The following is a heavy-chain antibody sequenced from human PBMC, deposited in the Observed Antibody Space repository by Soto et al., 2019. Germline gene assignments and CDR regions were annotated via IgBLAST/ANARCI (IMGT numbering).Heavy chain of an antibody. Sequence: GGSLRLSCAASGFTFGSYGMHWVRQAPGKGLEWVAVISYDGSNKYYADSVKGRFTISRDNSKNTLYLQMNSLRAEDTAVYYCAKEGTYYDFWSGYRSYYYYGMDVWGQGTTVTVSS. CDR1: GFTFGSYG. CDR3: AKEGTYYDFWSGYRSYYYYGMDV. D-gene: IGHD3-3*01. CDR2: ISYDGSNK. V-gene: IGHV3-30*18. J-gene: IGHJ6*02.